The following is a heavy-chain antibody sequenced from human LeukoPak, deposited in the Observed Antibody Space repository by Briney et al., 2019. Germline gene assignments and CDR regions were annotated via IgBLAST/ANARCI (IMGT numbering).Heavy chain of an antibody. CDR1: GYTFTGYY. V-gene: IGHV1-2*02. CDR3: ARDRFQIVVVPAAKYYYYYYGMDV. CDR2: INPNRGGT. J-gene: IGHJ6*02. Sequence: ASVTVSCKASGYTFTGYYMHWVRQAPGQGLEWMGWINPNRGGTNYAQKFQGRVTMTRDTSISTAYMELSRLRSDDTAVYYCARDRFQIVVVPAAKYYYYYYGMDVWGQGTTVTVSS. D-gene: IGHD2-2*01.